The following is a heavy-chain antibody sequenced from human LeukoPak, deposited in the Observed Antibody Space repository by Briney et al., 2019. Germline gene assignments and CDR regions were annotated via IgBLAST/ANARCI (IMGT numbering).Heavy chain of an antibody. D-gene: IGHD1-26*01. CDR3: ATPIVGATVFDY. CDR1: GFTFSIYG. CDR2: IRYDGSNK. V-gene: IGHV3-30*02. J-gene: IGHJ4*02. Sequence: PGGSLRLSCAASGFTFSIYGMHWVRQAPGKGLEWVTFIRYDGSNKNYADSVKGRFTISRDNSKNTLYLQMNSLRAEDTAVYYCATPIVGATVFDYWGQGTLVTVSS.